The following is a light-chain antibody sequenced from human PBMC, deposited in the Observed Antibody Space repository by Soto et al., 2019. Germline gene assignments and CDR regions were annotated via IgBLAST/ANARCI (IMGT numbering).Light chain of an antibody. CDR3: QHSHTMPRT. CDR1: QYISTY. J-gene: IGKJ1*01. Sequence: DIQMTQSPSSLSASVGDRVTITCRASQYISTYLNWYKQRPGKAPELLIYVASTLQSGVPSRFIGSGSGTDFTLTISSLQPEDSSTYSCQHSHTMPRTFGQGTKVEIK. CDR2: VAS. V-gene: IGKV1-39*01.